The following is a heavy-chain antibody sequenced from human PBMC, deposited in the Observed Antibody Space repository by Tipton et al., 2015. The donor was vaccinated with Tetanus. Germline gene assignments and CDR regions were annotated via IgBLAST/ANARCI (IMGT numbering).Heavy chain of an antibody. V-gene: IGHV3-48*01. Sequence: SLRLSCAASGFSFSLCNMHWVRRVPGKGLEWVSFITGSSSTTYYADSVKGRFTISRDNAKNSLYLQLNSLRADDTAIYYCAKEALGVLNLWGKGTTVIVSS. CDR1: GFSFSLCN. CDR2: ITGSSSTT. J-gene: IGHJ6*04. D-gene: IGHD1-14*01. CDR3: AKEALGVLNL.